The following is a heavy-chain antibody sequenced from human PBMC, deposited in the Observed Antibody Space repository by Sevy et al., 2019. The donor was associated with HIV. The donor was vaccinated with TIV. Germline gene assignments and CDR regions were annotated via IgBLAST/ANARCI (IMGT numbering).Heavy chain of an antibody. D-gene: IGHD3-22*01. CDR2: ISGSGTT. J-gene: IGHJ3*02. V-gene: IGHV3-23*01. Sequence: GGSLRLSCAASGFTFGSYAMNWVRQAPGKGLEWVSGISGSGTTYYADSVEGRFTISRDNSKSTLFLQLNSLRADDTAVYYCTKYQPNYYDSFSDAFDMWGQGTMVTVSS. CDR1: GFTFGSYA. CDR3: TKYQPNYYDSFSDAFDM.